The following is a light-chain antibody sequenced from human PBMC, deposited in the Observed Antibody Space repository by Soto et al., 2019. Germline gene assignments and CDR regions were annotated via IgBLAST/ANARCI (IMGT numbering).Light chain of an antibody. CDR1: QSVSSN. J-gene: IGKJ1*01. CDR2: GAS. Sequence: EIVMTQSPATLSVSPGERATLSCRASQSVSSNLAWYQQKPGQAPRLLLYGASTRATGIPARFSGSGSGTEFTLTINSLQSEDFAVYYCQQYNSWPQTFGQGTKVDSK. CDR3: QQYNSWPQT. V-gene: IGKV3-15*01.